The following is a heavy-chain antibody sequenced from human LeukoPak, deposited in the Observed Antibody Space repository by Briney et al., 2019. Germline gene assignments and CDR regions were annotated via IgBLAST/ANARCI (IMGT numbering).Heavy chain of an antibody. CDR2: INPNSGGT. Sequence: ASVKVSCKASGYTFTGYYMHWVRQAPGQGLEWMGRINPNSGGTNYAQKFQGRVTMTRDTSISTAYMELSSLRSEDTAVYYCARAAGYWNWFDPWGQGTLVTVSS. J-gene: IGHJ5*02. CDR3: ARAAGYWNWFDP. V-gene: IGHV1-2*06. CDR1: GYTFTGYY. D-gene: IGHD3-9*01.